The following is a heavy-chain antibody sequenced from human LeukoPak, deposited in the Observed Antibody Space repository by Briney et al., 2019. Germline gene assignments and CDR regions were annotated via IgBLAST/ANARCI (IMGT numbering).Heavy chain of an antibody. V-gene: IGHV3-30*02. J-gene: IGHJ4*02. CDR2: IRYDGSSK. Sequence: GGSLRLSCAASGFTFSNYVIHWVRQPPGKGLEWVSLIRYDGSSKYYADSVRGRFTISRDNSKNTLYLQMDSLRAEDTAVYYCARYSGNYGLDYWGQGTLVTVSS. CDR3: ARYSGNYGLDY. CDR1: GFTFSNYV. D-gene: IGHD4-17*01.